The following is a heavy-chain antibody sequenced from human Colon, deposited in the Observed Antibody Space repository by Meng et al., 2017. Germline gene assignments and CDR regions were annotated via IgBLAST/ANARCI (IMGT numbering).Heavy chain of an antibody. CDR2: IYYSGTT. CDR3: ARGGVLWHSSN. Sequence: GSLRLSCTVSGGSISSTTYYWGWIRQPPGKGLEWIGAIYYSGTTYYKPSLKSRITISLDTSKNQFSLKLTSVTAADTAVYYCARGGVLWHSSNWGQGTLVTGSS. V-gene: IGHV4-39*07. J-gene: IGHJ4*02. D-gene: IGHD3-10*01. CDR1: GGSISSTTYY.